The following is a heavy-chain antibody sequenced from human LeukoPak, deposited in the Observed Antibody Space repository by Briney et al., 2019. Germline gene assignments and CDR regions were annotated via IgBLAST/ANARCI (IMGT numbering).Heavy chain of an antibody. V-gene: IGHV3-23*01. J-gene: IGHJ4*02. CDR2: ISGSGGST. D-gene: IGHD3-22*01. CDR3: AKGRVTMIVGDY. CDR1: GFTFSSYA. Sequence: LSGGSLRLSCAASGFTFSSYAMSWVRQAPGKGLEWVSAISGSGGSTYYADSVKGRFTISRDNSKNTLYLQMNSLRAEDTAVYYCAKGRVTMIVGDYWGQGTLVTVSS.